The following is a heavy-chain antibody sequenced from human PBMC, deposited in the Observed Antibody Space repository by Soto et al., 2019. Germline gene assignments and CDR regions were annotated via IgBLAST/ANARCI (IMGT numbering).Heavy chain of an antibody. D-gene: IGHD6-13*01. J-gene: IGHJ6*02. V-gene: IGHV3-7*01. CDR1: GFTFSSYW. CDR3: ARDGSAAGSPGLSYYYYGMDV. Sequence: GGSLRLSCAASGFTFSSYWMSWVRQAPGKGLEWVANIKQDGSEKYYVDSVKGRFTISRDNAKNSLYLQMNSLRAEDTAVYHCARDGSAAGSPGLSYYYYGMDVWGQGTTVTVSS. CDR2: IKQDGSEK.